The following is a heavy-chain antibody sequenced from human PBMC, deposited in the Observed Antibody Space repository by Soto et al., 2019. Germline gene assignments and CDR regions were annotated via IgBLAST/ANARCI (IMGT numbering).Heavy chain of an antibody. CDR3: ARELELLDY. D-gene: IGHD1-7*01. CDR2: ISSSGSTI. Sequence: GRSLRLSWAPAGFTQSRYEMNWVRQAPGKGLEWVSYISSSGSTIYYADSVKGRFTISRDNAKNSLYLQMNSLRAEDTAVYYCARELELLDYWGQGTQVTV. CDR1: GFTQSRYE. J-gene: IGHJ4*02. V-gene: IGHV3-48*03.